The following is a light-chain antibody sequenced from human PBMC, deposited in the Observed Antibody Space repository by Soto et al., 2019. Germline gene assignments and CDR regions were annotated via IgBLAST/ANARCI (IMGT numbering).Light chain of an antibody. CDR2: AAS. CDR3: QHYNSYPLT. CDR1: QDISNN. J-gene: IGKJ4*01. V-gene: IGKV1-16*02. Sequence: DIQMTQSPSSLSASVGDRVTITCRASQDISNNLAWFQQKPGRAPQSLIYAASILQTGVPSKFSGSGSGTDFTLTISSLQPEDFATYYCQHYNSYPLTFGGGTKVEIK.